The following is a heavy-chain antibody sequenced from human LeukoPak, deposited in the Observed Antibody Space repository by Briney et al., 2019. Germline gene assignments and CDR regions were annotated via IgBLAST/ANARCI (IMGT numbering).Heavy chain of an antibody. CDR2: ISAYNGNT. J-gene: IGHJ4*02. CDR3: ASNPPNTGDFYY. CDR1: GYTFTSYG. Sequence: ASVKVSCKASGYTFTSYGISWVRQAPGQGLEWMGWISAYNGNTNYAQKLQGRVTMTTDTSTSIAYMELSSLRSEDTAVYYCASNPPNTGDFYYWGLGSLVTVSS. V-gene: IGHV1-18*01. D-gene: IGHD1-1*01.